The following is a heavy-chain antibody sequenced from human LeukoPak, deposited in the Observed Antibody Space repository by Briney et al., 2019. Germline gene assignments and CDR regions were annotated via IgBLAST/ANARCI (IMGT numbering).Heavy chain of an antibody. CDR1: GYTFTSYD. J-gene: IGHJ5*02. CDR3: ARGRGYCSGASCYRWFDP. Sequence: ASVKVSCKASGYTFTSYDINWVRQATGQGLEWMGWMNPNSGNTGYAQKFQGRVTMTRNTSISTAYMELSSLRSEDTAVYYCARGRGYCSGASCYRWFDPWGQGTLVTVSS. D-gene: IGHD2-15*01. CDR2: MNPNSGNT. V-gene: IGHV1-8*01.